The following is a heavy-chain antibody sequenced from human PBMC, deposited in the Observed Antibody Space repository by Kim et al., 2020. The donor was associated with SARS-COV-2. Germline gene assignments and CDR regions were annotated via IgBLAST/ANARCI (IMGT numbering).Heavy chain of an antibody. Sequence: YSADAVSGRFTISRDNAKNTLSLQLNSLRADDTAVYYCARDGYNWIPFDYWGQGTLVTVSS. CDR3: ARDGYNWIPFDY. D-gene: IGHD1-20*01. V-gene: IGHV3-53*01. J-gene: IGHJ4*02.